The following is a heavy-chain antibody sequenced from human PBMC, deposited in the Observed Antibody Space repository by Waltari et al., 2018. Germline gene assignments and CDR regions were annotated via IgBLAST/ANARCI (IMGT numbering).Heavy chain of an antibody. CDR2: ISGSGGST. V-gene: IGHV3-23*01. D-gene: IGHD1-7*01. CDR3: AKERGNWNYWDAFDI. CDR1: GFTFSSYA. Sequence: EVQLLESGGGLVQPGGSLRLSCAASGFTFSSYAMGWVRQATGNGLEWVSAISGSGGSTYYADSVKGRFTISRDNSKNTLYLQMNSLRAEDTAVYYCAKERGNWNYWDAFDIWGQGTMVTVSS. J-gene: IGHJ3*02.